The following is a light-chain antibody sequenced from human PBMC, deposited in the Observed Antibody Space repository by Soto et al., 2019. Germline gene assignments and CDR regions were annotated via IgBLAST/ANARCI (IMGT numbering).Light chain of an antibody. CDR2: QVS. J-gene: IGLJ1*01. CDR3: SSYTSSNTSYV. CDR1: SSNVGSYKL. Sequence: QSVLTQPASVSGSPGQSITISCTGTSSNVGSYKLVSWYQQHPGKAPKLMIYQVSNRPSGVSNRFSGSKSGNTASLTISGLQAEDEAAYYCSSYTSSNTSYVFGTGTKVTVL. V-gene: IGLV2-14*02.